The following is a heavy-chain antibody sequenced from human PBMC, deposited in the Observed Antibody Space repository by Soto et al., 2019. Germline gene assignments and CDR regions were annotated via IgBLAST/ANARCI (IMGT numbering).Heavy chain of an antibody. CDR3: AKYLNYYYSSPLGH. Sequence: VKLVESGGIGVQTGGSLRLSCAAAGFAFEDYAMHWVRQVPGKGLEWVSLTNSDGTDSYYVDSVRGRFALSRDNAKRALYLQMDRLRPEDTALYFCAKYLNYYYSSPLGHWGQGALVSVSS. V-gene: IGHV3-43D*04. CDR2: TNSDGTDS. D-gene: IGHD3-22*01. J-gene: IGHJ4*02. CDR1: GFAFEDYA.